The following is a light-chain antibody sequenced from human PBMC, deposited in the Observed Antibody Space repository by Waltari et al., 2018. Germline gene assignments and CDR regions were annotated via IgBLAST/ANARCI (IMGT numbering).Light chain of an antibody. Sequence: QSGLTQPPSVSGAPGQRVTISCTGSSSNIGAGYDVHWYQLLPGTAPKLLIYASNNRPSGFPDRFSGSKSGTSASLAITGLQAEDEAGYYCQSDDSLSGSVFGGGTKLTVL. CDR2: ASN. J-gene: IGLJ2*01. V-gene: IGLV1-40*01. CDR1: SSNIGAGYD. CDR3: QSDDSLSGSV.